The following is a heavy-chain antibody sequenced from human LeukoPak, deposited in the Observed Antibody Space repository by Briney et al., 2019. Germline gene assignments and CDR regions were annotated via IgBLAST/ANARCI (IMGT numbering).Heavy chain of an antibody. CDR2: IYYSGST. CDR3: ARGASERRGVVTPDY. J-gene: IGHJ4*01. Sequence: SETLSLTCTVSGGSISSYYWSWIRQPPGKGLEWIGYIYYSGSTNYNPSLKSRVTISVDTSKNQFSLKLSSVTAADTAVYYCARGASERRGVVTPDYWGQGTLVTVSS. V-gene: IGHV4-59*01. D-gene: IGHD2-21*02. CDR1: GGSISSYY.